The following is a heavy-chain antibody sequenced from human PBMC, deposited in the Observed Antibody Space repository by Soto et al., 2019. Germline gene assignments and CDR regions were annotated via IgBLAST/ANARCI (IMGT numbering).Heavy chain of an antibody. CDR2: IDPSDSST. CDR1: GDMFANHG. J-gene: IGHJ4*02. V-gene: IGHV5-10-1*01. CDR3: ARPECASTSCYHYFSY. Sequence: GQSLRNPYKGAGDMFANHGITWMRQMPGKGLEWMATIDPSDSSTSYSPSFQGHVTISADKSVSTAYLQWSSLKASDTAMYYCARPECASTSCYHYFSYWGQGCLVTVSS. D-gene: IGHD2-2*01.